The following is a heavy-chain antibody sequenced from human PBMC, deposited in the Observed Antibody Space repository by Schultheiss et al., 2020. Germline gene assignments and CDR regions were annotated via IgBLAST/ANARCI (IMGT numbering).Heavy chain of an antibody. J-gene: IGHJ5*02. CDR3: ARSSNPSSTSCYDNWFDP. V-gene: IGHV1-18*01. D-gene: IGHD2-2*01. Sequence: ASVKVSCKASGYTFTSYGISWVRQAPGQGLEWMGWISAYNGNTNYAQKLQGRVTMTTDTSTSTAYMELRSLRSDYTAVYYCARSSNPSSTSCYDNWFDPWGQGTLVTVSS. CDR2: ISAYNGNT. CDR1: GYTFTSYG.